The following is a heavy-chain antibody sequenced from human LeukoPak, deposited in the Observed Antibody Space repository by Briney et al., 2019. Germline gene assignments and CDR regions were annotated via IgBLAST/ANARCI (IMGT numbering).Heavy chain of an antibody. D-gene: IGHD6-19*01. Sequence: QTGGSLRLSCAASGFTFSSYWMSWVRQAPGKGLEWVANIKLDGSEKYYVDSVKGRFTISRDNAKNSLYLQMNSLRAEDTALYYCTKGPSGIAVAGSPKYFQHWGQGTLVTVSS. CDR2: IKLDGSEK. J-gene: IGHJ1*01. CDR3: TKGPSGIAVAGSPKYFQH. CDR1: GFTFSSYW. V-gene: IGHV3-7*03.